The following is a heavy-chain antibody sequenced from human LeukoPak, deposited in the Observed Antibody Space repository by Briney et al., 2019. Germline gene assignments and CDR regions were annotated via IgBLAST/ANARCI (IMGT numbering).Heavy chain of an antibody. V-gene: IGHV3-7*01. CDR3: AREVTPYY. CDR2: IKQDGSEE. J-gene: IGHJ4*02. D-gene: IGHD2-15*01. Sequence: PGGSLRPSCAASGFTFSSYWMTWVRQAPGKGLEWVANIKQDGSEEYYVDSVKGRFTISRDNAKNSLFLQMNSLRAEDTAVYYCAREVTPYYWGQGTLVTVSS. CDR1: GFTFSSYW.